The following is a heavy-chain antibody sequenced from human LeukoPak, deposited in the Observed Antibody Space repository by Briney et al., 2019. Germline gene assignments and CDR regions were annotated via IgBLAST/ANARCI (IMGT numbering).Heavy chain of an antibody. J-gene: IGHJ5*02. D-gene: IGHD6-19*01. CDR1: GGSISSYY. CDR3: ARDSPGAVAGGGPGWFDP. CDR2: IYYRALT. V-gene: IGHV4-59*01. Sequence: PSETLSLTCTVSGGSISSYYWSWIRQPPREGLEWIWYIYYRALTNYNPSLKSRVTISVDSSKNQFSLELSSVTAADTAVYYCARDSPGAVAGGGPGWFDPWGQGTLVTVSS.